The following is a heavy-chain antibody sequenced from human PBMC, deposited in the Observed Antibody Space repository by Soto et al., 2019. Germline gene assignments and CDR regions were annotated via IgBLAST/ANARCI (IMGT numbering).Heavy chain of an antibody. V-gene: IGHV1-18*01. J-gene: IGHJ4*02. Sequence: ASVKVSCKASGYTFTSYGISWVRQAPGQGLEWMGWIGAYNGNTNYAQKLQGRVTMTTDTSTSTAYMELRSLRSDDTAVYYCARSKERSSGWYLLSPWFFDYWGQGTLVTVSS. CDR2: IGAYNGNT. CDR3: ARSKERSSGWYLLSPWFFDY. D-gene: IGHD6-19*01. CDR1: GYTFTSYG.